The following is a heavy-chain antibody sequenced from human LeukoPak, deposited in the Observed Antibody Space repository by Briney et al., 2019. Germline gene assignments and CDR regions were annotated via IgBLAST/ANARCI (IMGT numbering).Heavy chain of an antibody. J-gene: IGHJ5*02. CDR2: IIPIFGTA. Sequence: SVKVSCKASGGTFSGYAISWVRQAPGQGLEWMGGIIPIFGTANYAQKFQGRVTITADESTSTAYMELSSLRSEDTAVYYCASLPSITIFGVVTDLDNWFDPWGQGTLVTVSS. CDR3: ASLPSITIFGVVTDLDNWFDP. CDR1: GGTFSGYA. D-gene: IGHD3-3*01. V-gene: IGHV1-69*13.